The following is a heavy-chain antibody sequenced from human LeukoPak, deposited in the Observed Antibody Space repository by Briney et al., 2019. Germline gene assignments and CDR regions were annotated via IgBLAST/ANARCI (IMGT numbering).Heavy chain of an antibody. CDR3: GGGINGYYYAPHS. CDR2: ISVTGAGT. CDR1: GFTSSSYA. V-gene: IGHV3-23*01. D-gene: IGHD3-10*01. J-gene: IGHJ4*02. Sequence: GGSLRLSCAASGFTSSSYAMSWVRQAPGKGLEWVSGISVTGAGTYYADSVMGRFTISRDDSKNTLYLVMSTLRVEDTAVYYCGGGINGYYYAPHSWGQGTLVTVSS.